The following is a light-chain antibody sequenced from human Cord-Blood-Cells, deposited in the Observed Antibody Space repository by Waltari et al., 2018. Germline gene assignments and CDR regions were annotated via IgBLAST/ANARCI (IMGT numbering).Light chain of an antibody. CDR2: EGS. CDR3: CSYAASSTLYV. CDR1: SSDVGSYNF. Sequence: QSALTQPASVSGSPGQSLTISCTGTSSDVGSYNFVSWYQQHPGKAPKLMIYEGSRRPSGVSNRFSGSKSGNTTSLTITGLQAEDEADYYCCSYAASSTLYVFGTGTKVTVL. J-gene: IGLJ1*01. V-gene: IGLV2-23*01.